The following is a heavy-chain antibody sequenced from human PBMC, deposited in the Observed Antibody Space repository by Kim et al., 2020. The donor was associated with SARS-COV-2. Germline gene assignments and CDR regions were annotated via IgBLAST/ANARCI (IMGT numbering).Heavy chain of an antibody. CDR3: EKGVATIGFEAGHYDY. V-gene: IGHV3-23*01. D-gene: IGHD5-12*01. Sequence: VKGRFTISRDSSKNTLYLRRNSLRAEDTAVYYCEKGVATIGFEAGHYDYWGQGTLVTVSS. J-gene: IGHJ4*02.